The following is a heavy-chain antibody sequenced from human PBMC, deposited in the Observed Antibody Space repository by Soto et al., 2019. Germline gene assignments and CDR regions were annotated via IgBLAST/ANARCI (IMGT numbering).Heavy chain of an antibody. D-gene: IGHD6-13*01. V-gene: IGHV3-23*01. CDR2: ISGSGGST. Sequence: GGSLRLSCAASGFTFSSYAMSWVRQAPGKGLEWVSAISGSGGSTYYADSVKGRFTISRDNSKNTLYLQMNSLRAEDTAVYYCAKDYVIAAAGTRWFDPWGQGTLVTVSS. CDR3: AKDYVIAAAGTRWFDP. J-gene: IGHJ5*02. CDR1: GFTFSSYA.